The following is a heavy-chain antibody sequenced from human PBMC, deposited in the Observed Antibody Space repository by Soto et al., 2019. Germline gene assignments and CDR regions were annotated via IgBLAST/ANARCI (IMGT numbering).Heavy chain of an antibody. CDR1: GFRFSSYT. J-gene: IGHJ4*02. V-gene: IGHV3-30-3*01. CDR3: ARSIAVSGTPEFDY. D-gene: IGHD6-19*01. CDR2: ISYDDGSNK. Sequence: QVQLVESGGGVVQPGRSLRLACAASGFRFSSYTMHWVRRAPGKELEWVAVISYDDGSNKDYADSVKGRFTISRDNSKNTLSLQMNSLRAEDTAVYYCARSIAVSGTPEFDYWGQGTLVTVSS.